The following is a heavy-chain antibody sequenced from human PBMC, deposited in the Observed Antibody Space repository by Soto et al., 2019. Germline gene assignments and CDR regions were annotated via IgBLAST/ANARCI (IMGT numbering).Heavy chain of an antibody. CDR3: ARGHDILTGCKFTF. V-gene: IGHV1-18*01. CDR1: GYDFTNYG. CDR2: ISAYNGNI. J-gene: IGHJ4*02. Sequence: QVRLVQSGAEVKKPGASVKVSCKTYGYDFTNYGINWVRQAPGQGLEWMGWISAYNGNIVYAQNFRGRATLTTDTTTGSAYMERRSLRSDDTAVYYCARGHDILTGCKFTFWGQGTLVTVSS. D-gene: IGHD3-9*01.